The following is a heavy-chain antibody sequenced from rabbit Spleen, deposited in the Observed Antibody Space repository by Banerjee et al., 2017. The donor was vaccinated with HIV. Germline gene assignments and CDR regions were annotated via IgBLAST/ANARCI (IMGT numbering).Heavy chain of an antibody. CDR1: GFSFSNKAV. D-gene: IGHD4-1*01. Sequence: QEQLVEYGGDLVQPEGSLTLTCKASGFSFSNKAVMCWVRQAPGKGLEWIGCINAGGTIYYASWVNGRFTISRTSSTTVTLQMTSLTAADTATYFCARAIVPWLGLTRLDLWAQGPWSPS. V-gene: IGHV1S45*01. CDR3: ARAIVPWLGLTRLDL. CDR2: INAGGTI. J-gene: IGHJ3*01.